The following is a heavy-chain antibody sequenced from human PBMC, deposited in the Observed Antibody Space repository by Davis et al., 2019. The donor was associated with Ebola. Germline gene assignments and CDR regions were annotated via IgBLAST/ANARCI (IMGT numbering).Heavy chain of an antibody. V-gene: IGHV3-66*01. Sequence: GGSLRLSCAASGFTFSSYAMSWVRQAPGKGLEWVSVIYSGGSTYYADSVKGRFTISRDNSKNTLYLQMNSLRAEDTAVYYCARVDGDYYYGMDVWGQGTMVTVSS. CDR1: GFTFSSYA. CDR2: IYSGGST. D-gene: IGHD4-17*01. J-gene: IGHJ6*02. CDR3: ARVDGDYYYGMDV.